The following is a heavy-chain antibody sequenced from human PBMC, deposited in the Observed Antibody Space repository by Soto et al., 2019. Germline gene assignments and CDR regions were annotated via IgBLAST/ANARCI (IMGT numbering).Heavy chain of an antibody. J-gene: IGHJ5*02. CDR1: GGSISSSNYY. V-gene: IGHV4-61*01. Sequence: SETLSLTCTVSGGSISSSNYYWGWIRQPPGKGLEWIGYIYYSGSTNYSPSFHSRVTISVDTSKNQFSLELRSVTAADTALYYCVRDRGYSNWFDPWGQGTLVTVSS. CDR3: VRDRGYSNWFDP. D-gene: IGHD5-18*01. CDR2: IYYSGST.